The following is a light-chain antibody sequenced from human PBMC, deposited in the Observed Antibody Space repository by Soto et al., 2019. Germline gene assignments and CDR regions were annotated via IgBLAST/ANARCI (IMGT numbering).Light chain of an antibody. CDR2: GDN. CDR3: QSYDISIHNYV. CDR1: TSNIGAPYG. Sequence: QSVLTQSPSVSGAPGQRVSISCTGSTSNIGAPYGVHWYQHLPGTAPKLLIYGDNNRPSGVPDRFSGSKSGTSASLAITRLQAEDEADYYCQSYDISIHNYVFGTGTKVTVL. J-gene: IGLJ1*01. V-gene: IGLV1-40*01.